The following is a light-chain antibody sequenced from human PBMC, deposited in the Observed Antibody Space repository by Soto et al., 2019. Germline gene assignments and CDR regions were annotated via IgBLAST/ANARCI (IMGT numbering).Light chain of an antibody. CDR3: SSYTNSIAL. CDR2: EVS. J-gene: IGLJ2*01. V-gene: IGLV2-14*01. Sequence: QSVLTQPASVSGSPGQSITISCTGTSSDIGDYNYVSWYQQHPGKAPKLIIFEVSDRPSGVSNRFSGSKSANTASLTISGRQAEDEADYYCSSYTNSIALFGGGTKLTVL. CDR1: SSDIGDYNY.